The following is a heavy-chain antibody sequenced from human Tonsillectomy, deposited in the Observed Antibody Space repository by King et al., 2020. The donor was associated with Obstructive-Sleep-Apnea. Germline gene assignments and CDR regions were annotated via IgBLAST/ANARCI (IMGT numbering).Heavy chain of an antibody. CDR1: GGTFSNYT. D-gene: IGHD3-16*01. CDR3: AGTPPPAPVRASSLWDQVFCYALDV. CDR2: IMPIANVV. Sequence: VQLVESGAEVRKPGSSVTVSCKASGGTFSNYTISWVRQAPGQGLEWMGGIMPIANVVRLAPNFQDRVTITADRSTNTAYMELGSLTKEDTAVYYCAGTPPPAPVRASSLWDQVFCYALDVWGQGTTVTVSS. V-gene: IGHV1-69*17. J-gene: IGHJ6*02.